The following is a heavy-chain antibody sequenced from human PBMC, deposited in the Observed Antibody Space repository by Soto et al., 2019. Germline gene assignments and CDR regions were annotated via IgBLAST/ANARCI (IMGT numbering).Heavy chain of an antibody. J-gene: IGHJ4*02. V-gene: IGHV5-51*03. CDR1: GYSFTSYW. CDR2: IYPGDSDT. D-gene: IGHD5-12*01. Sequence: EVQLVQSGAEVKKPGESLKISCKASGYSFTSYWIGWVRQMPGKGLEWMGIIYPGDSDTRYSPSFQGQVTISADKSIITAYLQWSSLKASYTAMYYCPIELATYDRVFDYWGQGTLVTVSA. CDR3: PIELATYDRVFDY.